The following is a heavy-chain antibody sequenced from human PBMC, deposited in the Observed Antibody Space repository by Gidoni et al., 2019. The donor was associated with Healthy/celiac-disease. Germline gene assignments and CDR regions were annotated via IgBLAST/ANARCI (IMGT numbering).Heavy chain of an antibody. J-gene: IGHJ6*02. CDR1: GFTFSSYE. CDR2: ISSSGSTI. V-gene: IGHV3-48*03. Sequence: EVQLVESGGGLVQPGGSLRLSCAASGFTFSSYELNWVRQAPGKGLEWVSYISSSGSTIYYADSVKGRFTISRDNAKNSLYLQMNSLRAEDTAVYYCARDPGPSYDQSDYYYYGMDVWGQGTTVTVSS. D-gene: IGHD5-12*01. CDR3: ARDPGPSYDQSDYYYYGMDV.